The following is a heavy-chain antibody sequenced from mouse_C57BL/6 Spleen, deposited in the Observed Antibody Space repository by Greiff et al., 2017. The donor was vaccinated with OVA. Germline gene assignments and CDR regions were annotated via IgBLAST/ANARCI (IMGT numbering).Heavy chain of an antibody. D-gene: IGHD4-1*01. V-gene: IGHV1-82*01. CDR2: IYPGDGDT. CDR1: GYAFSSSW. J-gene: IGHJ1*03. Sequence: QVQLQQSGPELVKPGASVKISCKASGYAFSSSWMNWVQQRPGKGLEWIGRIYPGDGDTNYNGKFKGKATLTADKSSSTAYMQLSSLTSEDSAVYFCASQTGTGYFDVWGTGTTVTVSS. CDR3: ASQTGTGYFDV.